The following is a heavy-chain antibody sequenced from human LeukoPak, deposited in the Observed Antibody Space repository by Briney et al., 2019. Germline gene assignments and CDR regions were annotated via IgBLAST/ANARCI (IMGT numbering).Heavy chain of an antibody. D-gene: IGHD3-3*01. V-gene: IGHV4-39*07. CDR1: GGSISSSNYY. CDR2: IYYSGST. CDR3: ARDHDFWSGYPHDAFDI. Sequence: PSETLSLTCTVSGGSISSSNYYWGWIRQPPGKGLEWIGSIYYSGSTYYNPSLQSRVTISVDTSKNQFSLKLSSVTAADTAVYYCARDHDFWSGYPHDAFDIWGQGTMVTVSS. J-gene: IGHJ3*02.